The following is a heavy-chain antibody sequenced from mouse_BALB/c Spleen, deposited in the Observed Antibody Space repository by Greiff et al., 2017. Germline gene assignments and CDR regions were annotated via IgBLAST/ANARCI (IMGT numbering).Heavy chain of an antibody. Sequence: QVQLKESGPGLVAPSQSLSITCTVSGYSFTSHDISRIRQPPGKGLVWLGVKWSGGGTNYNSAFMSRLSIIKNNSKSQVFLKMHSLQTDDTAIYYCVSDGRGPYAMDYWGQGTTVTGAS. J-gene: IGHJ4*01. CDR3: VSDGRGPYAMDY. D-gene: IGHD1-1*02. CDR2: KWSGGGT. CDR1: GYSFTSHD. V-gene: IGHV2-9-2*01.